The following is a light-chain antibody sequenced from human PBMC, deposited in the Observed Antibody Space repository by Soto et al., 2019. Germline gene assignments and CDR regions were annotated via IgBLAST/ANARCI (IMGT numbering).Light chain of an antibody. CDR1: QSISSY. CDR2: AAS. Sequence: DIQMTQSLSSLSASVGDRVTITCRASQSISSYLNWYQHKLGKAPKLLIYAASSLQSGVPSRFSGSGSGTDFTLTISTLQPEDFATYYCHQTFSTRSWTFGQGTKVEIK. J-gene: IGKJ1*01. CDR3: HQTFSTRSWT. V-gene: IGKV1-39*01.